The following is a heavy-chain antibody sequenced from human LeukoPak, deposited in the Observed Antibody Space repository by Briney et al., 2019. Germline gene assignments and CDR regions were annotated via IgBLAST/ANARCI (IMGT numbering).Heavy chain of an antibody. CDR2: VYYSGST. J-gene: IGHJ4*02. Sequence: SETLSLTCTVSGGSVSSDIYYWSWIRQPPGKGLEWIGYVYYSGSTNCNPSLKSRVTISVDTSKNQFSLKLTSATAADTAVYYCARIFAYGSGSYYQFDYWGQGTLVTVSS. V-gene: IGHV4-61*01. CDR3: ARIFAYGSGSYYQFDY. CDR1: GGSVSSDIYY. D-gene: IGHD3-10*01.